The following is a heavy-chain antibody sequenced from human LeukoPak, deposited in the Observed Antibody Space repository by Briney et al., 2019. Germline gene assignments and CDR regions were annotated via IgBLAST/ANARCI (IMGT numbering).Heavy chain of an antibody. D-gene: IGHD1-26*01. J-gene: IGHJ4*02. V-gene: IGHV4-59*08. Sequence: SETLSLTCTVSGGSISSYYWSWIRQPPGEGLEWIGYIYYSGSTNYNPSLKSRVTISVDTSKNQFSLKLSSVTAADTAVYFCARLGSYHDFWGQGALVTVSS. CDR3: ARLGSYHDF. CDR1: GGSISSYY. CDR2: IYYSGST.